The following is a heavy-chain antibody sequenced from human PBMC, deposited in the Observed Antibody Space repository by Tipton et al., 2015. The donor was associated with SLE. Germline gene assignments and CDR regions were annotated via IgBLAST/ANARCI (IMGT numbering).Heavy chain of an antibody. V-gene: IGHV3-23*03. J-gene: IGHJ4*02. D-gene: IGHD3-10*01. Sequence: SLRLSCAASGFTFSNYAMTWVRQAPGKGLEWVSVIYSGYYTLYADSVRGRFTISRDNSKNSLYLQMNSLRVADTAVYYCVKDLDRGSVASYGGQGALVTVSS. CDR1: GFTFSNYA. CDR2: IYSGYYT. CDR3: VKDLDRGSVASY.